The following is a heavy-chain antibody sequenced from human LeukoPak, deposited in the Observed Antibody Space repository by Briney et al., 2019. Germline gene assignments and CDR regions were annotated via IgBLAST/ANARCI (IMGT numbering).Heavy chain of an antibody. CDR2: INPSGGST. D-gene: IGHD1-20*01. CDR3: ARGSSVTGTVKSAFDI. Sequence: ASVKVSCTAPGYTFTSYYMHWVRQAPGQGLERMGIINPSGGSTSYAQKFQGRVTMTRDTSTSTVYMELSRLRSDDTAVYYCARGSSVTGTVKSAFDIWGQGTMVTVSS. CDR1: GYTFTSYY. V-gene: IGHV1-46*01. J-gene: IGHJ3*02.